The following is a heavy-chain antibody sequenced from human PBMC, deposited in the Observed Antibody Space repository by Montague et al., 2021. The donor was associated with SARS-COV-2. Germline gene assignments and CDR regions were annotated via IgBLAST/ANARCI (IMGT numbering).Heavy chain of an antibody. V-gene: IGHV2-70*11. CDR2: IDWDDDK. CDR3: ARILVAAAGSPFDX. Sequence: VKPTQTLTLTCTFSGFSLSTSGMCVSWIRQPPGKALEWLARIDWDDDKYYSTSLKTRLTISKDTSKNQVVLTMTNMDPVDTATYYCARILVAAAGSPFDXWGQGTLVTVSS. CDR1: GFSLSTSGMC. D-gene: IGHD6-13*01. J-gene: IGHJ5*02.